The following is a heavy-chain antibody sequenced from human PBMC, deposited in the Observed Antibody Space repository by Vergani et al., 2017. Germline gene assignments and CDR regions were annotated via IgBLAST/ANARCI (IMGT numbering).Heavy chain of an antibody. CDR1: GFTFSSYW. Sequence: EVQLVESGGGLVQPGGSLRLSCAASGFTFSSYWMSWVRQAPGKGLEWVANIKQDGSEKYYVDSVKGRFTISRDNAKNSLYLQMNSLRAEDTAVYYCAIINNVVAALFDYWGQGTLVTVSS. CDR2: IKQDGSEK. J-gene: IGHJ4*02. V-gene: IGHV3-7*01. D-gene: IGHD2-15*01. CDR3: AIINNVVAALFDY.